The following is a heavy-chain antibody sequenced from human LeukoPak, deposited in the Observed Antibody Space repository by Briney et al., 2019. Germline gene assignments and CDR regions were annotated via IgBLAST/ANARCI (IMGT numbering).Heavy chain of an antibody. CDR1: GGSFSGYY. V-gene: IGHV4-34*01. CDR3: AREDYDYVWGGYRFPDV. CDR2: INHSGST. J-gene: IGHJ6*02. Sequence: PSETLSLTCAVYGGSFSGYYWSWIRQPPGKGLEWIGEINHSGSTNYNPSLKSRVTISVDTSKNQFSLKLSSVTTADTAVYYCAREDYDYVWGGYRFPDVWGQGTTVTVSS. D-gene: IGHD3-16*02.